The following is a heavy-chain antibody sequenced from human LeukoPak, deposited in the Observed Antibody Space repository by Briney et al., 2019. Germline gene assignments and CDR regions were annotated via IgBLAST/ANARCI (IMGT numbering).Heavy chain of an antibody. J-gene: IGHJ4*02. Sequence: SETLSLTCTVSGGSISSGSYYWSWIRQPAGKGLEWIGRIYTSGSTNYNPSLKSRVTISVDTSKNQFSLKLSSVTAADTAVYYCARSGPGDCWGQGTLVTVSS. D-gene: IGHD7-27*01. V-gene: IGHV4-61*02. CDR3: ARSGPGDC. CDR1: GGSISSGSYY. CDR2: IYTSGST.